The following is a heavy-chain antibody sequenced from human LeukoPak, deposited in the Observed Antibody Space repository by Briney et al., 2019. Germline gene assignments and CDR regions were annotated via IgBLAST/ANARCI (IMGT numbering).Heavy chain of an antibody. CDR3: ARKLSSSWTIDY. CDR2: IYYSGST. CDR1: GGSFSGYY. D-gene: IGHD6-13*01. J-gene: IGHJ4*02. Sequence: PSETLSLTCAVYGGSFSGYYWSWIRQPPGKGLEWIGNIYYSGSTNYNPSLKSRVSISVDTSKNQFSLKLTSVTAADSAVYYCARKLSSSWTIDYWGQGILVTVSA. V-gene: IGHV4-59*08.